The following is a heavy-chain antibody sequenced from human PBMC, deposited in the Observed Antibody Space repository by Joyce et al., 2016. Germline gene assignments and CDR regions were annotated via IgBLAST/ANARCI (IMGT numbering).Heavy chain of an antibody. CDR1: GAFISAHH. Sequence: QVQLRESGPRLLKPAETLSLRCSVSGAFISAHHWSWIRQPPGKAMEWIGHIYYTGTTTYKPSLRSRLTISMDPSRTQFSLELRSVTEADTANYFCARTDEWVDFWGQGVPVTVSS. V-gene: IGHV4-59*11. CDR2: IYYTGTT. J-gene: IGHJ4*02. D-gene: IGHD1-26*01. CDR3: ARTDEWVDF.